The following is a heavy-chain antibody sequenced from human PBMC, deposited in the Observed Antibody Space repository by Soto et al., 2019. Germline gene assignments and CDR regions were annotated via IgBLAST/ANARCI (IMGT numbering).Heavy chain of an antibody. J-gene: IGHJ6*03. CDR3: ARRGHCSGGSCFPGGYYYYYMDV. CDR1: GGSFSGYY. V-gene: IGHV4-34*01. Sequence: SETLSLTCAVYGGSFSGYYWSWIRQPPGKGLEWIGEINHSGSTNYNPSLKSRVTISVDTSKNQFSLKLSSVTAADTAVYYCARRGHCSGGSCFPGGYYYYYMDVWGKGTKVTVSS. CDR2: INHSGST. D-gene: IGHD2-15*01.